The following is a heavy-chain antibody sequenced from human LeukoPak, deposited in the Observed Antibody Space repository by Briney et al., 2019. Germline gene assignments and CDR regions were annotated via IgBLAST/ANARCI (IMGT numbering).Heavy chain of an antibody. CDR1: GFTFSNYW. CDR2: IKQDGNEK. Sequence: GGSLRLSCEASGFTFSNYWMSWVRQAPGKGLEWVANIKQDGNEKYYVDSVKGRFTISRDNAKNSLYLQMNSLRAEDTAVYYCAREGHSRGLDPWGQGTLVTVSS. CDR3: AREGHSRGLDP. V-gene: IGHV3-7*01. J-gene: IGHJ5*02. D-gene: IGHD3-22*01.